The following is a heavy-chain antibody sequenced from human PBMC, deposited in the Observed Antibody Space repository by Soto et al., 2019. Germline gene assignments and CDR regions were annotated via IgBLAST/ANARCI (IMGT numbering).Heavy chain of an antibody. CDR1: GFTFSSYG. CDR3: ARALAAAGGVFGY. D-gene: IGHD6-13*01. CDR2: IWYDGSNK. J-gene: IGHJ4*02. V-gene: IGHV3-33*01. Sequence: GGSRRRSCAASGFTFSSYGMHGVRQAPGKGLEWVAVIWYDGSNKYYADSVKGRFTISRDNSKNTLYLQMNSLRAEDTAVYYCARALAAAGGVFGYCGQGTLVTFSS.